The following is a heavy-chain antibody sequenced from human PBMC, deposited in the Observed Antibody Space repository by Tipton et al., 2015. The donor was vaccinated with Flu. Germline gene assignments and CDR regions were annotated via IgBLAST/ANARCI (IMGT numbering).Heavy chain of an antibody. CDR1: GGSFSGDY. CDR2: VNHSGST. D-gene: IGHD3-9*01. V-gene: IGHV4-34*01. CDR3: VAKFYDIWTGYFNGVDY. J-gene: IGHJ4*02. Sequence: TLSLTCVVYGGSFSGDYCSWIRQPPGKGLEWIGEVNHSGSTNYNPSLKSRVTISVDTSKKQFSLKLTSVSAADTAVYYCVAKFYDIWTGYFNGVDYWGQGTQVTVSS.